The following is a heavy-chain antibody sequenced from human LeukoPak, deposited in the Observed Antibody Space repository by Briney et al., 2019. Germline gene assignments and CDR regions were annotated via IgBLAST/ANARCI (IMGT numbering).Heavy chain of an antibody. Sequence: GGSLRLSCAASGFTFSSYAMHWVRHAPGKGLEWVAVISYDGSNKYYADSVKGRFTISRDNSKNTLYLQMNSLRAEDTAVYYCARTLIVYDVLTGYLYWGQGTLVTVSS. D-gene: IGHD3-9*01. V-gene: IGHV3-30-3*01. CDR3: ARTLIVYDVLTGYLY. CDR2: ISYDGSNK. CDR1: GFTFSSYA. J-gene: IGHJ4*02.